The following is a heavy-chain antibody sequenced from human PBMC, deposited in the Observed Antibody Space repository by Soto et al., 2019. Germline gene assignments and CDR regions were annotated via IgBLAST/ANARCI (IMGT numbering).Heavy chain of an antibody. D-gene: IGHD4-17*01. CDR2: IWYDGTNK. J-gene: IGHJ4*02. CDR3: SRGRGTAVATPYS. V-gene: IGHV3-33*01. CDR1: GFTFSNYA. Sequence: QVQLVESGGGVVQPGRSLRLSCVASGFTFSNYAMYWVRQAPGKGLEWVAVIWYDGTNKNYADSVKGRFTISRYNSKNTLYFQMNSLRVEDTAVYYCSRGRGTAVATPYSWGQGVQVTVSS.